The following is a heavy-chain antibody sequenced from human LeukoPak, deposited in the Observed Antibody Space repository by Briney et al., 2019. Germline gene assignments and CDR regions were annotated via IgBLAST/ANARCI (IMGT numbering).Heavy chain of an antibody. D-gene: IGHD3-10*01. Sequence: GASVKVSCKASGYTFTSYGISWVRRAPGQRLEWMGWFSAYNGNTNYARKLQRRVIITTDTSTSTAYMELSSLRSDDTVVYYCARELWFGELLNPSPFDYWDQGTLVTVSS. CDR3: ARELWFGELLNPSPFDY. V-gene: IGHV1-18*01. CDR1: GYTFTSYG. J-gene: IGHJ4*02. CDR2: FSAYNGNT.